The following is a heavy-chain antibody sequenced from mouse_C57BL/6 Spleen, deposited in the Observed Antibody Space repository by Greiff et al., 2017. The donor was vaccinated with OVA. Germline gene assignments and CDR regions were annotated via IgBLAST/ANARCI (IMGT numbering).Heavy chain of an antibody. J-gene: IGHJ1*03. CDR2: IWSGGST. CDR1: GFSLTSYG. V-gene: IGHV2-2*01. D-gene: IGHD1-1*01. CDR3: ARNEGEGLLRGPFDV. Sequence: VKLQESGPGLVQPSQSLSITCTVSGFSLTSYGVHWVRQSPGKGLEWLGVIWSGGSTDYNAAFISRLSISKDNSKSQVFFKMNSLQADDTAIYYCARNEGEGLLRGPFDVWGTGTTVTVSS.